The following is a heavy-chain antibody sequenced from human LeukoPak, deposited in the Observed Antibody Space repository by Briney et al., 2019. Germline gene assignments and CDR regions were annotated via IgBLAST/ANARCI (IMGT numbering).Heavy chain of an antibody. CDR1: GRSISIYY. V-gene: IGHV4-59*01. D-gene: IGHD3-3*01. J-gene: IGHJ5*02. CDR2: IYYSGST. CDR3: AIGNYDFWSGLNWFDP. Sequence: PSETLSLTCSLSGRSISIYYWSCIRQPPGKGLEWIGYIYYSGSTNYNPSLKSRVTISVDTYKIQFSLKLSSVTAADTAVYYCAIGNYDFWSGLNWFDPWGQGTLVTVSS.